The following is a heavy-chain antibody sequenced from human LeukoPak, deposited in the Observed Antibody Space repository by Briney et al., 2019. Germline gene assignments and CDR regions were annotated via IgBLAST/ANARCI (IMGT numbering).Heavy chain of an antibody. V-gene: IGHV3-7*01. D-gene: IGHD3-10*01. CDR1: GFSFSEHW. CDR2: IKGDGSEK. CDR3: ARDRITMVRGVILWFDP. Sequence: GGSLRLSCSASGFSFSEHWMNWVRQSPGKGLQWVAIIKGDGSEKYYLDSAEGRFTISRDNSKNTLYLQMNSLRAEDTAVYYCARDRITMVRGVILWFDPWGQGTLVTVSS. J-gene: IGHJ5*02.